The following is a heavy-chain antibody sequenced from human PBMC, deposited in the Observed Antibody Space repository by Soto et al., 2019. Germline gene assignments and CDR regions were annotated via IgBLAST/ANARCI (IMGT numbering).Heavy chain of an antibody. V-gene: IGHV3-23*01. CDR1: GFKFSNYA. CDR3: AKDRREGGNSAFYFDF. CDR2: ISATGGGT. D-gene: IGHD3-16*01. J-gene: IGHJ4*02. Sequence: GGSLRLSCAASGFKFSNYAMSWVRQAPGKGLEWVSLISATGGGTYYADSVKGRFTISRDNSYNTLYLQVHSSTAEDTAVYYCAKDRREGGNSAFYFDFWGQGDQVTVSS.